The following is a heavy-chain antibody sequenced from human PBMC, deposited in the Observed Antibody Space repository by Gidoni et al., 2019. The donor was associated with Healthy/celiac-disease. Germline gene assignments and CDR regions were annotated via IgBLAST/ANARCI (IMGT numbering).Heavy chain of an antibody. CDR2: ISWDGGST. CDR3: AKDGGRYSSDY. V-gene: IGHV3-43*01. CDR1: GCTFDDYT. J-gene: IGHJ4*02. Sequence: EVQLVESGGVVVQPGGSLRLSCAASGCTFDDYTMHWVRQAPGKGLEWVSLISWDGGSTYYADSVKGRFTISRDNSKNSLYLQMNSLRTEDTALYYCAKDGGRYSSDYWGQGTLVTVSS. D-gene: IGHD1-26*01.